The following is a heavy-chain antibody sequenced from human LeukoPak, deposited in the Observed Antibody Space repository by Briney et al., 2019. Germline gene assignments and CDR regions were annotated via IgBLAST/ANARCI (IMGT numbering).Heavy chain of an antibody. CDR3: VRDPSNSGWAFDY. Sequence: GGSLRLSCAASGLTFSSYAMHWVRQAPGKGLEWVAMIWYNGKNKHYADSVEGRFTISRDNSKNTLDLQMNSLRADDTAVYYCVRDPSNSGWAFDYWGQGTLVTVSS. CDR1: GLTFSSYA. J-gene: IGHJ4*02. V-gene: IGHV3-33*08. D-gene: IGHD6-19*01. CDR2: IWYNGKNK.